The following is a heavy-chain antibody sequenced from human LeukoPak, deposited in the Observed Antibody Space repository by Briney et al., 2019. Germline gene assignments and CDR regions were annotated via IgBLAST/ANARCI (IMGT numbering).Heavy chain of an antibody. J-gene: IGHJ6*03. CDR2: IYDSGST. V-gene: IGHV4-59*11. CDR3: ARDGVHQGAYYYYMDV. CDR1: GGSISSHY. Sequence: SETLSLTCTVSGGSISSHYWSWIRQPPGTGLEWIGYIYDSGSTNYNPSLKSRVTISVDTSKNQCSLQLTSVTAADTAVYYCARDGVHQGAYYYYMDVWGKGTTVTVSS. D-gene: IGHD2-8*01.